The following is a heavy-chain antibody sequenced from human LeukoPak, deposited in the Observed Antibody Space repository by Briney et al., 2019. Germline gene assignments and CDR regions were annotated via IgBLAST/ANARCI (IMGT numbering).Heavy chain of an antibody. J-gene: IGHJ4*02. CDR2: IWYDGSNK. CDR1: GFTFRSYG. D-gene: IGHD2-15*01. Sequence: EGSLRLSCAASGFTFRSYGMHWVRQAPGKGLEWVAIIWYDGSNKYYADSVKGRFTISRDNSKNTLYLQMGSLRAEDTAVYYCARVVGYCGGATCSFYFDYWGQGTLVTVSS. V-gene: IGHV3-33*01. CDR3: ARVVGYCGGATCSFYFDY.